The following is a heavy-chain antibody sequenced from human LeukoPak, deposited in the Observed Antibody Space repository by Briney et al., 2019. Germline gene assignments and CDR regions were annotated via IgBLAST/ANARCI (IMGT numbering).Heavy chain of an antibody. CDR2: ISSSGSTI. J-gene: IGHJ4*02. D-gene: IGHD1-1*01. CDR1: GFTFSSYE. Sequence: GGSLRLSCAASGFTFSSYEMNWVRQAPGKGLEWVSYISSSGSTIYYADSVKGRFTISRDNSKNTLYLQMNSLRAEDTAVYYCAKVYVWNEYYFDYWGQGTLVTVSS. CDR3: AKVYVWNEYYFDY. V-gene: IGHV3-48*03.